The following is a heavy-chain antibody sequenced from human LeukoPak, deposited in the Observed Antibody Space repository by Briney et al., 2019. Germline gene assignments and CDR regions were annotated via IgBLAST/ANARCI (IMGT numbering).Heavy chain of an antibody. CDR3: AKDEVLSQYCSGGSCSPFDY. CDR1: GFTFSSYL. V-gene: IGHV3-23*01. J-gene: IGHJ4*02. CDR2: ISGSGENT. D-gene: IGHD2-15*01. Sequence: PGGSLRLSCAASGFTFSSYLMSWVRQAPGKGLEWVSAISGSGENTYYADSVKGRFTISRDNSKNTLFLQISTLRGEDTALYYCAKDEVLSQYCSGGSCSPFDYWGQGTLVTVSS.